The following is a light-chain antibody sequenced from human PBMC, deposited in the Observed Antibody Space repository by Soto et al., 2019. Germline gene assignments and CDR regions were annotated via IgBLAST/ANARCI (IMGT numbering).Light chain of an antibody. J-gene: IGLJ3*02. CDR1: SSNIGSNY. CDR3: AAWDDSLSAPWV. Sequence: QSVLTQPPSASGTPGQRVTIFCSGSSSNIGSNYVYWYQQLPGTAPKLLIYRNNQRPSGVPDRFSGSKSGTSASLAISGLRSEDEADYYCAAWDDSLSAPWVFGGGTKLTVL. CDR2: RNN. V-gene: IGLV1-47*01.